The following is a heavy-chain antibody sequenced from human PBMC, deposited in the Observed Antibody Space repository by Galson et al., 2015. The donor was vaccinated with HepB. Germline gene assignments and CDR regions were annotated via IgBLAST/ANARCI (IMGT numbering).Heavy chain of an antibody. CDR3: AGEASSGYCGGGSCYSGVFDN. CDR2: IIPLFGTS. CDR1: GGTFTSYA. D-gene: IGHD2-15*01. J-gene: IGHJ4*02. V-gene: IGHV1-69*13. Sequence: SVKVSCKASGGTFTSYAISWVRQAPGQGLEWMGGIIPLFGTSNYAQKFQGRVTITAGESTNTAYMDLSRLRSEDTAVYYCAGEASSGYCGGGSCYSGVFDNWGQGTLVTVSS.